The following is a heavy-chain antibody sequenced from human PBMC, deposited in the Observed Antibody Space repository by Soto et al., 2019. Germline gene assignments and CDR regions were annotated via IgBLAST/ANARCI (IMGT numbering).Heavy chain of an antibody. CDR2: ISSSSGKI. CDR3: ARDLVGATI. Sequence: GGSLRLSCVASGFTLNGYAMNWVRQAPGKGLEWVSYISSSSGKIDYADSVKGRFTISRDNAKNSLFLQMNSLRDEDTAVYYCARDLVGATIWGQGTLVTVSS. D-gene: IGHD1-26*01. J-gene: IGHJ4*02. CDR1: GFTLNGYA. V-gene: IGHV3-48*02.